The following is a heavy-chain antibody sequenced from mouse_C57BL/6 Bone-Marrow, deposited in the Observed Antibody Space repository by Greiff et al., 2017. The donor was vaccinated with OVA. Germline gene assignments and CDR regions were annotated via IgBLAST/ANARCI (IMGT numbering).Heavy chain of an antibody. J-gene: IGHJ3*01. V-gene: IGHV1-7*01. Sequence: QVQLQQSGPELVKPGASVKLSCKASGYTFTSYGMHWVKQRPGQGLEWIGSIYPSGGCTKYNQKFKDKATLTADKSSSTADMQLRRLTDEDSAVYYSARSRLTRFADWGQGTLVTVSA. CDR1: GYTFTSYG. CDR3: ARSRLTRFAD. D-gene: IGHD3-2*02. CDR2: IYPSGGCT.